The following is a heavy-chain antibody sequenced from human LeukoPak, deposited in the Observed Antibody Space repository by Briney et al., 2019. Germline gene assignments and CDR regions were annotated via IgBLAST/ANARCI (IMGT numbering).Heavy chain of an antibody. CDR3: ASLGSGSYEVDY. V-gene: IGHV4-34*01. J-gene: IGHJ4*02. CDR1: GGSFSGYY. Sequence: SETLSLTCAVYGGSFSGYYWSWIRQPPGEGLEWIGEINHSGSTNYNPSLKSRVTISVDTSKNQFSLKLSSVTAADTAIYYCASLGSGSYEVDYWGQGTLVTVSS. CDR2: INHSGST. D-gene: IGHD1-26*01.